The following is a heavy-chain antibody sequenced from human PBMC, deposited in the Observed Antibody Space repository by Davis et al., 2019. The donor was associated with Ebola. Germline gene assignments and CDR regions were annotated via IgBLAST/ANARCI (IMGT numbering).Heavy chain of an antibody. Sequence: PGGSLRLSCAASGFTFSSYAMHWVRQAPGKGLEWVAFILNDGSNNYYADSVKGRFTISRDNSKNTLYLQMNSLRAEDTAVYYCAKDKTGSSTSWFDPWGQGTLVTVSS. CDR2: ILNDGSNN. CDR3: AKDKTGSSTSWFDP. J-gene: IGHJ5*02. V-gene: IGHV3-30*02. D-gene: IGHD2-2*01. CDR1: GFTFSSYA.